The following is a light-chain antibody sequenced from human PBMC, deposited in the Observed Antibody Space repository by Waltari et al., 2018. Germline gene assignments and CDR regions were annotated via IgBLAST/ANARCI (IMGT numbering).Light chain of an antibody. CDR3: QQYYNIPVT. CDR1: QSVLYSSNNKNF. J-gene: IGKJ4*01. V-gene: IGKV4-1*01. CDR2: WAS. Sequence: DIVMTQSPDSLAVFLGERATINCKSSQSVLYSSNNKNFLAWYQQKPGQPPKLLIYWASTRESGVPARFSGRGSATNFTLTISSLQAEDVAVYYCQQYYNIPVTFGGGTKVEIK.